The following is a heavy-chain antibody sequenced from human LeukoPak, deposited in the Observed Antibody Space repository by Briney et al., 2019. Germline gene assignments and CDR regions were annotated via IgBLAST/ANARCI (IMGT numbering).Heavy chain of an antibody. V-gene: IGHV3-74*01. Sequence: PGGSLRLSCAASGFTFSNYWMHWVRQAPGKGLVWVSRIKSDGSSTSYADSVKGRFTISRDNAKNTLYLRMNSLRVEDTAVYYCARDPGGGGAKGHNWFDPWGQGTLVTVSS. D-gene: IGHD2-21*01. CDR1: GFTFSNYW. J-gene: IGHJ5*02. CDR2: IKSDGSST. CDR3: ARDPGGGGAKGHNWFDP.